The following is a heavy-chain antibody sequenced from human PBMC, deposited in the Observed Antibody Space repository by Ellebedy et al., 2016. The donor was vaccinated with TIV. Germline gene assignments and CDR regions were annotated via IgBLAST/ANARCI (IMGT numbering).Heavy chain of an antibody. CDR2: IKSHADGGTA. CDR3: TKGGPLFNYFDY. V-gene: IGHV3-15*07. J-gene: IGHJ4*02. Sequence: GGSLRLSCAASSFDFSNAWMNWVRQAPGMGLEWVGRIKSHADGGTADYAAPVKGRFTISRDDSKNTLYLQMNSLETEDTAVYYCTKGGPLFNYFDYWGQGTLVTVSS. D-gene: IGHD3-10*02. CDR1: SFDFSNAW.